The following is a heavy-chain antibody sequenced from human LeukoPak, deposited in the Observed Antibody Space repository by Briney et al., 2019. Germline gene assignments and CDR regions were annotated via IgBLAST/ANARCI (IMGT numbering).Heavy chain of an antibody. Sequence: GRSLRLSSAASGFTFDDYAMHWVRHAPGKGLEWVSGISWNSGSIGYADSVKGRFTISRDNAKNSLYPQMNSLRAEDTAVYYCASGEYGVDYWGQGTLVTVSS. V-gene: IGHV3-9*01. J-gene: IGHJ4*02. CDR2: ISWNSGSI. CDR1: GFTFDDYA. D-gene: IGHD2/OR15-2a*01. CDR3: ASGEYGVDY.